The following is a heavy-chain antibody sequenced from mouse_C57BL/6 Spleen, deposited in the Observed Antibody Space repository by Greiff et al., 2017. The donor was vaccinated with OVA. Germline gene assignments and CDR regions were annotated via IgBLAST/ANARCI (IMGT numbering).Heavy chain of an antibody. J-gene: IGHJ4*01. Sequence: EVKLMESGPELVKPGASVKMSCKASGYTFTDYNMHWVKQSHGKSLEWIGYINPNNGGTSYNQKFKGKATLTVNKSSSTAYMELRSLTSEDSAVYYCAKGPPYAMDYWGQGTSVTVSS. V-gene: IGHV1-22*01. CDR3: AKGPPYAMDY. CDR1: GYTFTDYN. CDR2: INPNNGGT.